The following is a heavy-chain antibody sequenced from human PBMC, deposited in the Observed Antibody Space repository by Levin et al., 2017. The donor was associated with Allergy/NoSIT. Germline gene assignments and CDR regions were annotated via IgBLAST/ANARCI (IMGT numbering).Heavy chain of an antibody. CDR1: GYTLTELS. J-gene: IGHJ4*02. CDR2: FDPEDGET. V-gene: IGHV1-24*01. CDR3: ATESAQGPSSLRVFDY. D-gene: IGHD4/OR15-4a*01. Sequence: ASVKVSCKVSGYTLTELSMHWVRQAPGKGLEWMGGFDPEDGETIYAQKFQGRVTMTEDTSTDTAYMELSSLRSEDTAVYYCATESAQGPSSLRVFDYWGQGTLVTVSS.